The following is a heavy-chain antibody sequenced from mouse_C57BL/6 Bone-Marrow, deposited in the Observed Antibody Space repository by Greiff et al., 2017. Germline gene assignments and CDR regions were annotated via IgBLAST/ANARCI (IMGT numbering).Heavy chain of an antibody. CDR2: MHPNGGSP. J-gene: IGHJ4*01. CDR3: ARSYDYDDYTMDY. CDR1: GYTFTNYW. V-gene: IGHV1-64*01. D-gene: IGHD2-4*01. Sequence: QVQLQQSGPELVKPGASVKLSCKASGYTFTNYWMHWVKQRPGQGLEWIGMMHPNGGSPDYNEKFKSEATLSVDKSSRTAYMEPSSLTSEDSAVYYCARSYDYDDYTMDYWGQGTSVTVSS.